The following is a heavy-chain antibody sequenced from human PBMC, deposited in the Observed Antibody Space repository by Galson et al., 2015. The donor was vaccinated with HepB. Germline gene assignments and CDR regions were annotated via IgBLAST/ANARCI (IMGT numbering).Heavy chain of an antibody. Sequence: SCKASGYTFTGYYMHWVRQAPGQGLEWMGWINPNSGGTNYAQKFQGRVTMTRDTSISTAYMELSRLRSDDTAVYYCASTDIVVVPAAPLTAWGQGTLVTVSS. CDR2: INPNSGGT. CDR1: GYTFTGYY. D-gene: IGHD2-2*01. V-gene: IGHV1-2*02. J-gene: IGHJ5*02. CDR3: ASTDIVVVPAAPLTA.